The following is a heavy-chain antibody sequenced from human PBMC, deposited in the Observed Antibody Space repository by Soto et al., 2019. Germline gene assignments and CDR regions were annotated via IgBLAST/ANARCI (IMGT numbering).Heavy chain of an antibody. D-gene: IGHD2-8*01. CDR3: ARVNCTNCGRAFDI. CDR2: INPSGGST. Sequence: ASVEVSCKASGYTFTIYYMHWVRQALGQGLEWMGIINPSGGSTSYAQKFQGRVTMTRDTSTSTVYMELSSLRSEDTAVYYCARVNCTNCGRAFDIWGQGTMVTVSS. CDR1: GYTFTIYY. J-gene: IGHJ3*02. V-gene: IGHV1-46*01.